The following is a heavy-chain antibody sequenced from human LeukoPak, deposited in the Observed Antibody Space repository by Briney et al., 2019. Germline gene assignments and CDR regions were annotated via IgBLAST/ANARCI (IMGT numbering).Heavy chain of an antibody. CDR1: GGSISSGGYY. CDR3: ARAVTTVTTLFLGD. J-gene: IGHJ4*02. Sequence: SETLSLTCTVSGGSISSGGYYWSWIRQHPGKGLEWIGYIYSSGSTYYNPSLKSRVTISVDTSKNQFSLKLSSVTAAATAVYYCARAVTTVTTLFLGDWGQGTLVTVSS. CDR2: IYSSGST. D-gene: IGHD4-17*01. V-gene: IGHV4-31*03.